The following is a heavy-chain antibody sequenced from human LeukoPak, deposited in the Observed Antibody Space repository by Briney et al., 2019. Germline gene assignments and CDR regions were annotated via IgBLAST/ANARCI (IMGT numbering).Heavy chain of an antibody. V-gene: IGHV1-69*05. Sequence: SVKVSCKASGGTFSSYAISWVRQAPGQGLVWMGGIIPIFGTANYAQKFQGRVTITTDESTSTAYMELSSLRSEDTAVYYCARVTRGSSSALDYFDYWGQGTLVTVSS. CDR3: ARVTRGSSSALDYFDY. J-gene: IGHJ4*02. D-gene: IGHD6-6*01. CDR1: GGTFSSYA. CDR2: IIPIFGTA.